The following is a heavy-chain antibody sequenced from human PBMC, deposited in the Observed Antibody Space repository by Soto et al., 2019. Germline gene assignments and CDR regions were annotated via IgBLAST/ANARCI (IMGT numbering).Heavy chain of an antibody. CDR3: ARGTIEYGMDV. D-gene: IGHD3-9*01. CDR1: GGSFSGYY. V-gene: IGHV4-34*01. CDR2: INHSGST. J-gene: IGHJ6*02. Sequence: SETLSLTCAVYGGSFSGYYWSWIRQPPGKGLEWIGEINHSGSTNYNPSLKSRVTISVDTSKNQFSLKLTSVTAADTAVYYCARGTIEYGMDVWGQGTTVTVSS.